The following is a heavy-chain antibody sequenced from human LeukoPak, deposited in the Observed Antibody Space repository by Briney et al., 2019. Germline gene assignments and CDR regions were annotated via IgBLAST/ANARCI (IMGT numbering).Heavy chain of an antibody. V-gene: IGHV4-4*02. CDR3: ARVPYSSSWPGFDP. D-gene: IGHD6-13*01. CDR1: GGSISSSNW. J-gene: IGHJ5*02. Sequence: SETLSLTCAVSGGSISSSNWWSWVRQPPGKGLEWIGEIYHSGSTNYNPSLKSRVAISVDKSKNQFSLKLSSVTAADTAVYYCARVPYSSSWPGFDPWGQGTLVTVSS. CDR2: IYHSGST.